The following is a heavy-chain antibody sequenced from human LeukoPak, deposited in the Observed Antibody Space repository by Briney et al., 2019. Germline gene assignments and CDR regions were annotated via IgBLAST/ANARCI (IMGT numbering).Heavy chain of an antibody. Sequence: AGGSLRLSCAGSGYSFDDYGMRWVRQVPGKGLEWVSTISGSGGSTYYADSVKGRFTISRDNSKNTLYLQMNSLRAEDTAVYYCAKVVGATTRGYFDYWGQGTLVTVSS. CDR3: AKVVGATTRGYFDY. V-gene: IGHV3-23*01. J-gene: IGHJ4*02. CDR1: GYSFDDYG. D-gene: IGHD1-26*01. CDR2: ISGSGGST.